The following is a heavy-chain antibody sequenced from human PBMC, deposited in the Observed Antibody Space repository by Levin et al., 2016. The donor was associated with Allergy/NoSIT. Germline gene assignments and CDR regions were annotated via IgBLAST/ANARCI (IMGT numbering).Heavy chain of an antibody. Sequence: WIRQPPGKGLEWIGEINHSGSTNYNPSLKSRVTISVDTSKNQFSLKLSSVTAADTAVYYCARGGYSYGAPIYYYGMDVWGQGTTVTVSS. D-gene: IGHD5-18*01. CDR2: INHSGST. J-gene: IGHJ6*02. V-gene: IGHV4-34*01. CDR3: ARGGYSYGAPIYYYGMDV.